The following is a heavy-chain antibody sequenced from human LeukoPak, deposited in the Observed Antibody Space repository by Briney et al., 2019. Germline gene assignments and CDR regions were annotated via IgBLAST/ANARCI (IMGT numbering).Heavy chain of an antibody. CDR3: AGDVETLLNRMDV. J-gene: IGHJ6*02. CDR2: LWNGGFDH. D-gene: IGHD5-18*01. Sequence: GGSLRLSCAASGFSCADFGMHWVRQAPGKGLEWVAVLWNGGFDHFYRDSVRGRFTISRDVSKNTLYLQMDGLRADDTAVYYCAGDVETLLNRMDVWGQGTTVIVSS. V-gene: IGHV3-33*01. CDR1: GFSCADFG.